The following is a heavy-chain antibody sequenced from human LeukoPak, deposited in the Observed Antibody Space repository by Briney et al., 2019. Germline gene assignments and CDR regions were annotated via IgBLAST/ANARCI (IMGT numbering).Heavy chain of an antibody. CDR3: AKGVRRSSDYSSPVDY. J-gene: IGHJ4*02. Sequence: GGSLRLSCAASGFTFSSYAMSWVRQAPGKGLEWVSAISCSGGSKYYADSVKGRFTISRDKSGKTMYLQMNSLSAEDTAVYDCAKGVRRSSDYSSPVDYWGQGTLVTVSS. CDR2: ISCSGGSK. V-gene: IGHV3-23*01. CDR1: GFTFSSYA. D-gene: IGHD3-22*01.